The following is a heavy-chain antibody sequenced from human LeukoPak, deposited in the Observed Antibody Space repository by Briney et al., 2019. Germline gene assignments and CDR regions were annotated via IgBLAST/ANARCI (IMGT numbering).Heavy chain of an antibody. D-gene: IGHD2-15*01. CDR1: GGTFSSYA. J-gene: IGHJ4*02. V-gene: IGHV1-69*05. Sequence: ASVKVSCKASGGTFSSYAISWVRQAPGQGLEWMGRIIPIFGTANYAQKFQGRVTITTDESTSTAYMELSSLRSEDTAVYYCASGSSPPSYFDYWGQGTLVTVS. CDR2: IIPIFGTA. CDR3: ASGSSPPSYFDY.